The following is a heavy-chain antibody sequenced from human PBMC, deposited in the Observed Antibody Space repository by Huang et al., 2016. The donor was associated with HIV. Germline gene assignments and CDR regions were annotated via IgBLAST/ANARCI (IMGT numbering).Heavy chain of an antibody. Sequence: QVQLVQSGAEVKNPGASGRVSCKASGYTFTDSNIHWVRQAPGQGLELMGWINPKRGGTIYAQRFQGRVTMTRETTISTVHMDLRRIQSDDTAVYFCARDWSFGSSTSPADWGQGTLVTISS. D-gene: IGHD6-6*01. CDR2: INPKRGGT. V-gene: IGHV1-2*02. CDR3: ARDWSFGSSTSPAD. CDR1: GYTFTDSN. J-gene: IGHJ4*02.